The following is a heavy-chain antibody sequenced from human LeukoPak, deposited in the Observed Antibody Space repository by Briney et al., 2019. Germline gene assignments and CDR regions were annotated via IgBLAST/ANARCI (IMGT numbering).Heavy chain of an antibody. Sequence: KPSETLSLTCTVSGGSISSYYWSWIRQPPGKGLGWIGYIYYSGSTNYNPSLKSRVTISVDTSKNQFSLKLSSVTAADTAVYYCARLGSSPYYFDYWGQGTLVTVSS. CDR1: GGSISSYY. J-gene: IGHJ4*02. CDR3: ARLGSSPYYFDY. D-gene: IGHD6-6*01. V-gene: IGHV4-59*08. CDR2: IYYSGST.